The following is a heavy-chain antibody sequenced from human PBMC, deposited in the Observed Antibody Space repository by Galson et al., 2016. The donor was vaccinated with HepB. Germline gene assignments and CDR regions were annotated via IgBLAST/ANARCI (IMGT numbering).Heavy chain of an antibody. CDR3: VRGINSDS. J-gene: IGHJ4*02. D-gene: IGHD3-16*01. V-gene: IGHV3-66*01. Sequence: SLRLSCAASGFAVGGDYLSWVRLAPGKGLEWVSVIHAGGSKFYRDSVEGRFSISRDNSKNTVSLQMNNLRAEDTALYYCVRGINSDSWGQGALVTVSS. CDR2: IHAGGSK. CDR1: GFAVGGDY.